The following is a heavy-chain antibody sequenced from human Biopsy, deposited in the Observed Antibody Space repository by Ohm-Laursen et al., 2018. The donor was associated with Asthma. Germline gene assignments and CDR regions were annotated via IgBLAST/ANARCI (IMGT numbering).Heavy chain of an antibody. CDR2: IYYSGTT. Sequence: GTLSLTCRLSSGSGGYMRSGNYYWGWIRQPPGKGLEWIGSIYYSGTTYYNPSLESRVTVSADTSKNQFSLKLTSVTAADTAVYYCVRGSSSWHHGPFHYYYGLDVWGQRTTATVSS. CDR1: GGYMRSGNYY. J-gene: IGHJ6*02. CDR3: VRGSSSWHHGPFHYYYGLDV. D-gene: IGHD6-13*01. V-gene: IGHV4-39*01.